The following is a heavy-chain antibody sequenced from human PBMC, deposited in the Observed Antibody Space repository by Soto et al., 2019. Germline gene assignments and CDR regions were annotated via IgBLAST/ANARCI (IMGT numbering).Heavy chain of an antibody. CDR2: IYYSGST. D-gene: IGHD3-9*01. J-gene: IGHJ6*02. Sequence: PSETLSLTCTVSGGSISSGGYYWSWIRQHPGKGLEWIGYIYYSGSTYYNPSLKSRVTISVDTSKNQFSLKLSSVAAADTAVYYCARDPVAAKFHYDILTGEGYYGMDVWGQGTTVTVSS. CDR1: GGSISSGGYY. V-gene: IGHV4-31*03. CDR3: ARDPVAAKFHYDILTGEGYYGMDV.